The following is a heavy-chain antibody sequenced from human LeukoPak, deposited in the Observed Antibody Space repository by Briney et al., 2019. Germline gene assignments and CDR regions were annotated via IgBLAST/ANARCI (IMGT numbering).Heavy chain of an antibody. D-gene: IGHD6-19*01. Sequence: HPGGSLRLSCTASGFTFNRDWTAWVRQAPGKGLEWVANIKEDGSEKNYVDSVKGRFTISGDNAENSVYLQMNGLRAEDTGVYYCVTKEPSTSGWSYWGQGTLVTVSS. CDR3: VTKEPSTSGWSY. CDR1: GFTFNRDW. CDR2: IKEDGSEK. V-gene: IGHV3-7*01. J-gene: IGHJ4*02.